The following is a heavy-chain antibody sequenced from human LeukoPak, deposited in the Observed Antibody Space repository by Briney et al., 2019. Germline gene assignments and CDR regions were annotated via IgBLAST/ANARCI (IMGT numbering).Heavy chain of an antibody. CDR1: GFTFRIFE. CDR3: ASRVVTAIDY. V-gene: IGHV3-48*03. J-gene: IGHJ4*02. D-gene: IGHD2-21*02. CDR2: ISSGGSTI. Sequence: GGSLRLSCVASGFTFRIFEMNWVRQAPGKGLEWVSYISSGGSTIYYADSVKGRFTVSRDNAKNSLYLQMNGLRAEDTAVYYCASRVVTAIDYWGQGTLVTVSS.